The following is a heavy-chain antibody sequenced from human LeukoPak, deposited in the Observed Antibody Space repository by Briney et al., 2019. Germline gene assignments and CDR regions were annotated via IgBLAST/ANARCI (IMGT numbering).Heavy chain of an antibody. CDR3: ARAKQLWLRRDYYYYYMDV. D-gene: IGHD5-18*01. Sequence: GGSLRLSCAASGFTFSSYWMSWVRQAPGKGLEWVANIKQDGSEKYYVDSVKGRFTISRDNAKNSLYLQMNSLRAEDTAVYYCARAKQLWLRRDYYYYYMDVWGKGTTVTISS. V-gene: IGHV3-7*01. J-gene: IGHJ6*03. CDR1: GFTFSSYW. CDR2: IKQDGSEK.